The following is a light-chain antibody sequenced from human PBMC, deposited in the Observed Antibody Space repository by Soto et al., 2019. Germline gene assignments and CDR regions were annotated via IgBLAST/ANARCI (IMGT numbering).Light chain of an antibody. V-gene: IGKV3-11*01. CDR3: QQRSNWPWT. J-gene: IGKJ1*01. CDR1: QSVSSY. CDR2: DAS. Sequence: IVLTQSPATLSLSPRERATLSCRASQSVSSYLAWYQQKPGQAPRLLIYDASNRATGIPARFSGSGSGTDFTVTICSLEPEDFAVYYCQQRSNWPWTFGKGTKV.